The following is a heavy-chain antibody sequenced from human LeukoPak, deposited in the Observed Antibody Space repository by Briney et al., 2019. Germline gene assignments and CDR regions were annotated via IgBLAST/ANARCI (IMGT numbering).Heavy chain of an antibody. D-gene: IGHD4-17*01. CDR3: ARLSSHYGDYKVDP. Sequence: PSETLSLTCTVSGGSISSSSYYWGWIRQPPGKGLEWIGSIYYSGSTYYNPSLKSRVTISVDTSKNQFSLKLSSVTAEDTAVYYCARLSSHYGDYKVDPWGQGTLVTVSS. J-gene: IGHJ5*02. V-gene: IGHV4-39*07. CDR2: IYYSGST. CDR1: GGSISSSSYY.